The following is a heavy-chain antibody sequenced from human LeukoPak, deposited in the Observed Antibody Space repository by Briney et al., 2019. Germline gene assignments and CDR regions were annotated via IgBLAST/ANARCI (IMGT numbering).Heavy chain of an antibody. CDR2: ISWNSGSI. V-gene: IGHV3-9*01. Sequence: GGSLRLSCAASGFTFDDYAMHWVRQAPGKGLEWVSGISWNSGSIGYADSVKGRFTISRYNAKNSLYLQMNSLRAEDTALYYCAKREAVAGTHAFDIWGQGPMVTVSS. CDR1: GFTFDDYA. D-gene: IGHD6-19*01. J-gene: IGHJ3*02. CDR3: AKREAVAGTHAFDI.